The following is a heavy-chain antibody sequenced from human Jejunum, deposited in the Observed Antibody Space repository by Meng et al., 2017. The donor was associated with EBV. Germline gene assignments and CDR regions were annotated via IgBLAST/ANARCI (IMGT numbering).Heavy chain of an antibody. CDR1: GGTFSNYA. V-gene: IGHV1-69*06. J-gene: IGHJ4*02. CDR2: VIPIFATA. D-gene: IGHD3-16*02. Sequence: QLQVGQSGAEVKEPGSAVKGACKASGGTFSNYAFSWVRQAPGQGLEWMGGVIPIFATANYAQRFQGRVTITADKSTSTAYMELRSLRSEDTAVYYCARSSGGVVADYFDYWGQGTLVTVSS. CDR3: ARSSGGVVADYFDY.